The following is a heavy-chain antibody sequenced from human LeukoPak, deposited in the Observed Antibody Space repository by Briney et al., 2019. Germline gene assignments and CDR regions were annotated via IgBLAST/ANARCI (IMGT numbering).Heavy chain of an antibody. J-gene: IGHJ6*03. V-gene: IGHV3-30*03. Sequence: GGSLRLSCSARGFTFKSYGMHWLRQVPGKGRVGVAIISYDGTNKYYAHSVKGRFTMSRDSSKNTLYLQMNSLRAEDTAVYYCARDRGYSTGWPNFYYYYYMDVWGKGTTVTISS. CDR2: ISYDGTNK. D-gene: IGHD6-19*01. CDR1: GFTFKSYG. CDR3: ARDRGYSTGWPNFYYYYYMDV.